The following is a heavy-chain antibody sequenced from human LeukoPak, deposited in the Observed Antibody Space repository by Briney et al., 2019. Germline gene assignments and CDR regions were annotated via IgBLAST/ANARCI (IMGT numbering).Heavy chain of an antibody. CDR3: ARRWLQYDFDY. V-gene: IGHV4-59*04. D-gene: IGHD4-23*01. CDR2: IYRSGNT. J-gene: IGHJ4*02. Sequence: PSETLSLTCTVSGGSISSYYWSWIRQPPGKGLEWIGSIYRSGNTYCNPSLKSRVTMSVDTSKNQFSLNLTSVAAADTAVYYCARRWLQYDFDYWGQGTLVTVSS. CDR1: GGSISSYY.